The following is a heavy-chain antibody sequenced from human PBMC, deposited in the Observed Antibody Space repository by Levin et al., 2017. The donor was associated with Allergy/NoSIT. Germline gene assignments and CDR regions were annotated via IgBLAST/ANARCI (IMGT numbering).Heavy chain of an antibody. V-gene: IGHV3-23*01. CDR2: ISASGGTT. CDR3: AKDRYGSGCDYFDY. J-gene: IGHJ4*02. CDR1: GFTFSSYA. D-gene: IGHD6-19*01. Sequence: SCAASGFTFSSYAMSWVRQAPGKGLEWVSGISASGGTTYYADSVTGRFSISRDNSKNTLYLQINSLRAEDTAVYYCAKDRYGSGCDYFDYWGQGNLVTVSS.